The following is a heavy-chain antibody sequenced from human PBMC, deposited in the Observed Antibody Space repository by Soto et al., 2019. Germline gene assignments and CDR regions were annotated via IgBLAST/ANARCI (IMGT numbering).Heavy chain of an antibody. Sequence: ETLSLTCTVSGGSFSPNYWSWVRQAPGKGLEWVSVIYSGGSTYYADSVKGRFTISRDNSKNTLYLQMNSLRAEDTAVYYCARNYYDSSGYDYWGQGTLVTVSS. D-gene: IGHD3-22*01. CDR1: GGSFSPNY. J-gene: IGHJ4*02. CDR2: IYSGGST. V-gene: IGHV3-66*01. CDR3: ARNYYDSSGYDY.